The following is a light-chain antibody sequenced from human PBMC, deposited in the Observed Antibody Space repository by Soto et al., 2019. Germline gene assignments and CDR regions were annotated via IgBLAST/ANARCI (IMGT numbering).Light chain of an antibody. J-gene: IGLJ2*01. CDR2: ANR. Sequence: QSVLTQPPSVSAAPGQRVTISCTGGSSNIGAGYDVHWYQHLPGTAPKLLIYANRGRPSGVPDRFSGSKSGTSASLGITGVQDEDEADYYCQSYDSSLRGSLFGGGTKVTVL. CDR1: SSNIGAGYD. CDR3: QSYDSSLRGSL. V-gene: IGLV1-40*01.